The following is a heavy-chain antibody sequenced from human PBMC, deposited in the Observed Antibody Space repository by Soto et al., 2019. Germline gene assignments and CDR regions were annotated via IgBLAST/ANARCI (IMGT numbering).Heavy chain of an antibody. J-gene: IGHJ4*02. CDR2: IDLSESYT. V-gene: IGHV5-10-1*03. CDR3: ATQVLTTYYFSY. Sequence: EVQLVQSGAEVKKSGESLRISCKVSGYSFASQWISWVRQVPGKGQEWMGRIDLSESYTTYNPSFQGHVTFSADKSITTAYLQWRSLEASDTAIYYCATQVLTTYYFSYWGQGTLVTVSS. CDR1: GYSFASQW.